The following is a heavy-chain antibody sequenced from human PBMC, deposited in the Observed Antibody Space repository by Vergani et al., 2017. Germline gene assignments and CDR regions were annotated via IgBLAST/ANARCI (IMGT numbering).Heavy chain of an antibody. CDR2: IRSKAYGQAT. Sequence: EVQLVESGGDLVQPGRSLRLSCTASGFTFGYYAMDWFRQAPGQGLEWVGGIRSKAYGQATIYAASVKGRFTISRDDSESIAYLQRNNLQTEDTAMYYCVRDQVTMLRGSDALDIWGQGTMVTVSS. J-gene: IGHJ3*02. CDR3: VRDQVTMLRGSDALDI. V-gene: IGHV3-49*03. D-gene: IGHD3-10*01. CDR1: GFTFGYYA.